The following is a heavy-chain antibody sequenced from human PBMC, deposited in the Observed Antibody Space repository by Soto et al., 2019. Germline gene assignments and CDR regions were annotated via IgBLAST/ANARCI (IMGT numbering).Heavy chain of an antibody. Sequence: SETLSLTCNVSGCSISTSRSYWAWIRQPPGKGLEWLANIFYSGSTYYNPSLASRVTVSVDTSTNQFSLKLSSVTAADTAVYYCALFCSGGSCSPPQKYNWFDPWGQGTLVTVSS. CDR1: GCSISTSRSY. CDR2: IFYSGST. D-gene: IGHD2-15*01. CDR3: ALFCSGGSCSPPQKYNWFDP. J-gene: IGHJ5*02. V-gene: IGHV4-39*01.